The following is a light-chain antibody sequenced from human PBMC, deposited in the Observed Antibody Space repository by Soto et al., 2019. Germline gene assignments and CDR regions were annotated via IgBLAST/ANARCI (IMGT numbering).Light chain of an antibody. CDR2: WAS. V-gene: IGKV4-1*01. J-gene: IGKJ1*01. CDR1: QIVLHSSNNKNY. CDR3: QQYYNTPPT. Sequence: DIVMNQSVESLAVPLGERATSNFNSSQIVLHSSNNKNYLTWYQQKPGQPPKLLIYWASTRESGVPDRFSGSGSGTDFTLTISSLQAEDVAFYYCQQYYNTPPTFGQGTKVDIK.